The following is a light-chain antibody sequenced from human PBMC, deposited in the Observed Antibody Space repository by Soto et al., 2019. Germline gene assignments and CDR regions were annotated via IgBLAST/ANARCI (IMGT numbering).Light chain of an antibody. CDR3: QQRSNWPPMYT. Sequence: EIVLTQSPATLSLSPGEKATLSCMARQCFSSYVAWYHQKPGQAPRLLLYDASNRATAIPARFSGSGYGTDFTLNISSLEPEEFAVYCCQQRSNWPPMYTFGQGTKLEIK. CDR1: QCFSSY. CDR2: DAS. J-gene: IGKJ2*01. V-gene: IGKV3-11*01.